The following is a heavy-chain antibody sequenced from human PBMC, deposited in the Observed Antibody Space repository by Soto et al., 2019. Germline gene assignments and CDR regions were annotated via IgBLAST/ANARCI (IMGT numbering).Heavy chain of an antibody. CDR3: AKNGQPPYYYYGLDV. Sequence: ASVKVSCKASGYTFTRYGISWVRQAPEQGLERMGWISGYNGDANYAQSFQGRVSMTIDTSTTTAYMELRTLTPDDTAVYYCAKNGQPPYYYYGLDVWGQGTTVTVSS. V-gene: IGHV1-18*01. CDR1: GYTFTRYG. J-gene: IGHJ6*02. CDR2: ISGYNGDA. D-gene: IGHD2-8*01.